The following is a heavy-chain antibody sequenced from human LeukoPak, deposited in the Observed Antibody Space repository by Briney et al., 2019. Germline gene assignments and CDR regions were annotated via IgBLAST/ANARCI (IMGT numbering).Heavy chain of an antibody. Sequence: PSETLSLTCTVSGGSISNSNYYWGWIRQPPGKGLEWIGNIFYSGSTYYNPSLKSRVTISVDTSKNQFSLKLSSVTAADTAVYYYARLEQIEWEQPEGYFDYWGQGTLVTVSS. V-gene: IGHV4-39*01. CDR2: IFYSGST. CDR3: ARLEQIEWEQPEGYFDY. J-gene: IGHJ4*02. CDR1: GGSISNSNYY. D-gene: IGHD1-26*01.